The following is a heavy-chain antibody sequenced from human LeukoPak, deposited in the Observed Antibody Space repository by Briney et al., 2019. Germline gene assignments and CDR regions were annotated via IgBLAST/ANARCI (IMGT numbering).Heavy chain of an antibody. CDR3: ARVSESYHDY. CDR2: IRYDGSNK. CDR1: GFTFSSYG. J-gene: IGHJ4*02. Sequence: GGSLRLSCAASGFTFSSYGMHWVRQAPGKGLEWVAFIRYDGSNKYYADSVKGRFTFSRDNAKNSLYLQMNSLRAEDTAVYYFARVSESYHDYWGQGTLVTVSS. D-gene: IGHD1-26*01. V-gene: IGHV3-30*02.